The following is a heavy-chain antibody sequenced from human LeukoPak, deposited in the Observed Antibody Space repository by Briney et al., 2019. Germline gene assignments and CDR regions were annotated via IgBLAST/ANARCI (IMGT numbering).Heavy chain of an antibody. CDR3: ATKQWLAPPPDS. Sequence: GGSLRLSCAASGFTFSKYWMLWVRQAPGKGLESVSRINTDGTVTTYADSVKGRFTVSRDNDDNTMFLQMNSVRDEDTAVYYCATKQWLAPPPDSWGQGTPVTVSS. J-gene: IGHJ4*02. CDR1: GFTFSKYW. CDR2: INTDGTVT. V-gene: IGHV3-74*01. D-gene: IGHD6-19*01.